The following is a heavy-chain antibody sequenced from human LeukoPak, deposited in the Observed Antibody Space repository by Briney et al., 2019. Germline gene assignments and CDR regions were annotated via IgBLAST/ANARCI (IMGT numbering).Heavy chain of an antibody. CDR2: KYWSGTS. CDR3: ARGGQLWSPSQFDY. J-gene: IGHJ4*02. D-gene: IGHD5-18*01. V-gene: IGHV4-59*11. Sequence: SETLSLTCNVSGDSMENHYWSWIRQPPGKGPEWIGYKYWSGTSNYNPSLKSRVTISVDTSNNQISLKLTSVTAADTAVYYCARGGQLWSPSQFDYWGQGTLVTVSS. CDR1: GDSMENHY.